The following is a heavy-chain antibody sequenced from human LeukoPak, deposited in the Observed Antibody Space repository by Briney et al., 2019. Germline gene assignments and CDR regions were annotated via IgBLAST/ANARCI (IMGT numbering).Heavy chain of an antibody. CDR2: MFYHGGNE. V-gene: IGHV3-30*04. CDR3: AREGDYYGAGSYYNAHVDY. CDR1: GYTFSSSD. D-gene: IGHD3-10*01. J-gene: IGHJ4*02. Sequence: PAGTLRLSCAVSGYTFSSSDYHGWLRAPAKRLLWLVVMFYHGGNEYYADSVKGRFTILRDRSKNTLYLQMNSLRAEDTALYYCAREGDYYGAGSYYNAHVDYWGQGTLVSVSS.